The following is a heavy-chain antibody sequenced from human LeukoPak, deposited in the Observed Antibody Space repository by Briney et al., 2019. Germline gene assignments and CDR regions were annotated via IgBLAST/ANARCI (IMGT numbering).Heavy chain of an antibody. CDR2: IYTSGST. J-gene: IGHJ4*02. CDR1: GGPISSGSYH. V-gene: IGHV4-61*02. D-gene: IGHD3-22*01. CDR3: ARTPDSSGYYSNY. Sequence: SETLSLTCTVSGGPISSGSYHWSWIRQPAGKGLEWIGRIYTSGSTSYNPSLKSRVTISVDTSKNQFSLKLSSVTAADTAVYYCARTPDSSGYYSNYWGQGTLVTVSS.